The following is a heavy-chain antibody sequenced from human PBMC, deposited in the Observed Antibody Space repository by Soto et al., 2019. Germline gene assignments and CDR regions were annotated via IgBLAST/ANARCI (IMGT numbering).Heavy chain of an antibody. CDR2: IYATGTT. V-gene: IGHV4-4*07. CDR1: GASISGFY. J-gene: IGHJ5*02. CDR3: VRDGTKTLRDWFDP. Sequence: SETLSLTCTVSGASISGFYWSWIRKSAGKGLEWIGRIYATGTTDYNPSLKSRVMLSVDTSKKQFSLKLRSVTAADTAVYYCVRDGTKTLRDWFDPWGQGISVTV. D-gene: IGHD1-1*01.